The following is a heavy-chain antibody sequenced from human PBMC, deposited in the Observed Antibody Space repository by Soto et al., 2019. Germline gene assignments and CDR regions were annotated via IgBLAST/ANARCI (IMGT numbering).Heavy chain of an antibody. V-gene: IGHV3-23*01. CDR1: GFNFATYS. J-gene: IGHJ4*02. Sequence: PGGSLRLSCAASGFNFATYSMSWVRQAPGKGLEWVAGISDGVDRAYYGDSVKGRFTISRDTSKNMLYLHMDSLRAEDTAIYYYARYTAVADPYYFDYWGQGTLVTVSS. CDR2: ISDGVDRA. CDR3: ARYTAVADPYYFDY. D-gene: IGHD6-19*01.